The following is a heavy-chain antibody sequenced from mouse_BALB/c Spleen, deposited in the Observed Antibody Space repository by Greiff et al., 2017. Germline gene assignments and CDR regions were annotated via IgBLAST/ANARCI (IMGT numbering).Heavy chain of an antibody. CDR3: ARYYYRCDGVFDY. V-gene: IGHV1S29*02. CDR1: GYTFTDYN. D-gene: IGHD2-14*01. CDR2: IYPYNGGT. Sequence: VQLQQSGPELVKPGASVKISCKASGYTFTDYNMHWVKQSHGKSLEWIGYIYPYNGGTGYNQKFKSKATLTVDNSSSTAYMELRSLTSEDSAVYYCARYYYRCDGVFDYWGQGTTLTVSS. J-gene: IGHJ2*01.